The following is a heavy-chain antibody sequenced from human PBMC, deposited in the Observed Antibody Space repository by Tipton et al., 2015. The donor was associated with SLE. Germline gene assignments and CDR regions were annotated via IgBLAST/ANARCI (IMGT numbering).Heavy chain of an antibody. CDR3: ARDPKY. Sequence: TLSLTCTVSGGSISESTYSWDWIRQAPGKGLEWIGSMYFSGNTYYNPFLRSRVTIAADTSKNQFSLKLTSVTPADTAVYYCARDPKYWGQATLAIVSS. CDR2: MYFSGNT. V-gene: IGHV4-39*07. J-gene: IGHJ4*02. CDR1: GGSISESTYS.